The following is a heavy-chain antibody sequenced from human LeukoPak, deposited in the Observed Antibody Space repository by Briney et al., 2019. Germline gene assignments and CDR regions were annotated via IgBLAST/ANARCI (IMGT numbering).Heavy chain of an antibody. D-gene: IGHD2-2*01. CDR2: INHSGST. Sequence: PSETLSLTCAVYGGSFSGYYWSWIRQPPGKGLEWIGEINHSGSTNYNPSLKSRVTISVDTSKNQFSLKLSSVTAADTAVYYCAREGDIVVVPAAMDAFDIWGQGTMATVSS. CDR3: AREGDIVVVPAAMDAFDI. CDR1: GGSFSGYY. V-gene: IGHV4-34*01. J-gene: IGHJ3*02.